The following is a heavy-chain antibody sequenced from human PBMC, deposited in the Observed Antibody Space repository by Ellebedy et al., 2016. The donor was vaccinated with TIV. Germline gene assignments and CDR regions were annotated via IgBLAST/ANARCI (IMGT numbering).Heavy chain of an antibody. V-gene: IGHV3-23*01. Sequence: GESLKISXAASGFTFSSYAMNWVRQTPGKGLEWVSSISGTAGTTFYADSVKGRFTISRDDSRDMLFLEMSSLRAEDTATYYCAKDMQFSYWGQGTLVTVSS. CDR1: GFTFSSYA. D-gene: IGHD2-2*01. J-gene: IGHJ4*02. CDR2: ISGTAGTT. CDR3: AKDMQFSY.